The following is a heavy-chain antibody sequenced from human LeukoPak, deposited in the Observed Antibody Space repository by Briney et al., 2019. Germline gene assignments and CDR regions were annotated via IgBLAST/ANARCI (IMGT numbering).Heavy chain of an antibody. CDR3: ARVVVSNYYYYYYYMDV. CDR2: INAYNGNT. Sequence: GASVKVSCKASGDTFTSYGISWVRQAPGQGLEWMGWINAYNGNTNYAQKLQGRVTMTTDTSTSTAYMELRGLRPDDTAVYYCARVVVSNYYYYYYYMDVWGKGTTVTVSS. J-gene: IGHJ6*03. V-gene: IGHV1-18*01. D-gene: IGHD3-22*01. CDR1: GDTFTSYG.